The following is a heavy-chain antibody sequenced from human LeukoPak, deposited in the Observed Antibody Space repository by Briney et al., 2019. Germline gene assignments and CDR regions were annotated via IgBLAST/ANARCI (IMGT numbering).Heavy chain of an antibody. Sequence: SETLSLTCTVSGGSISSYYWSWIRQPPGKGLEWIGYIYYSGRTNYNPSLKSRVTISEDTSKNHFSLRLRSVTAADTAVYYCARALQDYYYGMDVWGQGTTVTVSS. D-gene: IGHD5-24*01. V-gene: IGHV4-59*08. CDR3: ARALQDYYYGMDV. J-gene: IGHJ6*02. CDR2: IYYSGRT. CDR1: GGSISSYY.